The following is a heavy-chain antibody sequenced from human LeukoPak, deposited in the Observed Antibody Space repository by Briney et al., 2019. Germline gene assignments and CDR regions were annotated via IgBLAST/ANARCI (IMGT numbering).Heavy chain of an antibody. J-gene: IGHJ3*02. Sequence: GGSLRLSCAASGFTFSSYAMSWVRQAPGKGVEWVSAISGSGGSTYYADSVKGRFTISRDNSKNTLYLQMNSLRAEDTAVYYCAKDRVLLWFGSNDAFDIWGQGTMVTVSS. D-gene: IGHD3-10*01. CDR1: GFTFSSYA. CDR3: AKDRVLLWFGSNDAFDI. V-gene: IGHV3-23*01. CDR2: ISGSGGST.